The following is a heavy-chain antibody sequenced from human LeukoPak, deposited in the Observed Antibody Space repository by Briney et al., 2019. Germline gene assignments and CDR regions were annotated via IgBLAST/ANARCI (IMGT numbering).Heavy chain of an antibody. Sequence: PSETLSLTCAVSGYSINSGYYWGWIRQPPGKGLEWIGSIYHSGSTYYNPSLKSRVTISVDTSKNQFSLKLSSVTAADTAVYCCARDSHYYDSIGYYPNWGQGTLVTVSS. V-gene: IGHV4-38-2*02. CDR1: GYSINSGYY. CDR3: ARDSHYYDSIGYYPN. CDR2: IYHSGST. J-gene: IGHJ4*02. D-gene: IGHD3-22*01.